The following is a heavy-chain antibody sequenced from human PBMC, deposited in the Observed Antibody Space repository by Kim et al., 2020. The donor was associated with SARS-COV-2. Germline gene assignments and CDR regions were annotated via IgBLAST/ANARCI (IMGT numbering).Heavy chain of an antibody. Sequence: GGSLRLSCAASGFTFSNAWMSWVRQAPGKGLEWVGRIKSKTDGGTTDYAAPVKGRFTISGDDSKNTLYLQMNSLKTEDTAVYYCTTEHSSSWYVLNDGRPDGFDPWGQGTLVTVSS. J-gene: IGHJ5*02. CDR1: GFTFSNAW. CDR3: TTEHSSSWYVLNDGRPDGFDP. CDR2: IKSKTDGGTT. D-gene: IGHD6-13*01. V-gene: IGHV3-15*01.